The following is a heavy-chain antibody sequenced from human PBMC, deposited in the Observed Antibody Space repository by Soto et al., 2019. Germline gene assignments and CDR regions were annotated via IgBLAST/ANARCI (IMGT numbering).Heavy chain of an antibody. V-gene: IGHV1-69*02. CDR1: GGTFSSYT. CDR3: ARFFGNNGPYDAFDI. CDR2: IIPILGIA. Sequence: QVQLVQSGAEVKKPGSSVKVSCKASGGTFSSYTISWVRQAPGQGLEWMGRIIPILGIANYAQKFQGRVTITADKSTSTAYMELSSLRSEDTAVYYCARFFGNNGPYDAFDIWGQGTMVTVSS. D-gene: IGHD3-10*01. J-gene: IGHJ3*02.